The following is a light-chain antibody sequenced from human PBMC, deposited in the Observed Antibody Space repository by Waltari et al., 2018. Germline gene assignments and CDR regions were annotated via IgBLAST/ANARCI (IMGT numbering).Light chain of an antibody. Sequence: QLVLTQSPSASASLGASVKLTCTLSSGHSSNVFAWHHQQPEKGPRYLMTGHSVGSHSKGDDMPDRFSGSSSGAERYLTISSLQSEDEADYYCQTGGHGTWVFGGGTKLTVL. J-gene: IGLJ3*02. CDR3: QTGGHGTWV. V-gene: IGLV4-69*01. CDR1: SGHSSNV. CDR2: GHSVGSH.